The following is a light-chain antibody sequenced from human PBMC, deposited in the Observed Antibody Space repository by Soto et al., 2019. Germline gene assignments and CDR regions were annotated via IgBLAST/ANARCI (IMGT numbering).Light chain of an antibody. J-gene: IGKJ2*01. Sequence: DIQVTQSPATLSASVGDTVSITCRASQSVLTWLAWYQQKPGKAPNLLIYKASRLRDGVPSRFSGSGSGTDFTLTISSLQPDDFASYFCKHYFSYPYAFGQWTKLEI. CDR3: KHYFSYPYA. CDR1: QSVLTW. V-gene: IGKV1-5*03. CDR2: KAS.